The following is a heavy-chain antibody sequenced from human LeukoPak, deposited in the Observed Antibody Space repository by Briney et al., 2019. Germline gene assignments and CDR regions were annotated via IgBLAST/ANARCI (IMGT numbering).Heavy chain of an antibody. CDR3: ARERHYDFWSGYSLHYYGMDV. CDR2: ISAYNGNT. D-gene: IGHD3-3*01. V-gene: IGHV1-18*01. Sequence: GASVKVSCKASGYTFTSYGISWVRQAPGQGLEWMGWISAYNGNTNYAQKLQGRVTMTTDTSTSTAYMELRSLRSDDTAVYYCARERHYDFWSGYSLHYYGMDVWGQGTTVTVSS. J-gene: IGHJ6*02. CDR1: GYTFTSYG.